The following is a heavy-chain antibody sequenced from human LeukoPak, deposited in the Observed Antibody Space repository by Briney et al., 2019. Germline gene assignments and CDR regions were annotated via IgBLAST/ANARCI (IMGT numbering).Heavy chain of an antibody. V-gene: IGHV3-48*04. J-gene: IGHJ1*01. Sequence: GRSLRLSCVVSGFTLSDHGVHWVRQAPGKGLEWVSYISRSSSTIYYADSVRGRFTISRDNAKNSLYLQMNSLRAEDTAVYYCATYSSLNRREFQYWGQGTLLTVSS. CDR3: ATYSSLNRREFQY. CDR2: ISRSSSTI. D-gene: IGHD3-22*01. CDR1: GFTLSDHG.